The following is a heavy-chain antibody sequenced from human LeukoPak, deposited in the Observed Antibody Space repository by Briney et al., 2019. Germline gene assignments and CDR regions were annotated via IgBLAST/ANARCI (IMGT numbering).Heavy chain of an antibody. V-gene: IGHV3-30*02. CDR3: AKDRVWFGELFSWFDP. CDR1: GFTFSSYG. Sequence: PGGSLRLSCAASGFTFSSYGMHWVRQAPGKGLEWVAFIRYDGSNKYYADSVKGRFTISRDNSKNTLYLQMNSLRAEDTAVYYCAKDRVWFGELFSWFDPWGQGTLVTVSS. CDR2: IRYDGSNK. D-gene: IGHD3-10*01. J-gene: IGHJ5*02.